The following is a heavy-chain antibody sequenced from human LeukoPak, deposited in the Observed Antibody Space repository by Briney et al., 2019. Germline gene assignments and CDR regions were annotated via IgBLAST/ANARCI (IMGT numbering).Heavy chain of an antibody. J-gene: IGHJ4*02. V-gene: IGHV3-33*01. CDR2: IWHDASHT. Sequence: GSLRLSCAASGFSFSTYAMHWVRQAPGKGLEWVALIWHDASHTFYTDSVKGRFTISRDNSKNTVYLQMNGLGGEDTAVYYCARESFGSGSYPDYWGQGTLVTVSS. CDR3: ARESFGSGSYPDY. D-gene: IGHD3-10*01. CDR1: GFSFSTYA.